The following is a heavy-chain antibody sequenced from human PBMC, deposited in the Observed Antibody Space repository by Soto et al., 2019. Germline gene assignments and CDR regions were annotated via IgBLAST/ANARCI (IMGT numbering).Heavy chain of an antibody. Sequence: GGSLRLSCAASGFTFDDYAMHWVRQAPGKGLEWVSGISWNSGSIGYADSVKGRFTISRDNAKNSLYLQMNSLRAEDTALYYCAKEIYYYYGMDVWGQGTTVTVSS. V-gene: IGHV3-9*01. CDR2: ISWNSGSI. J-gene: IGHJ6*02. CDR3: AKEIYYYYGMDV. CDR1: GFTFDDYA.